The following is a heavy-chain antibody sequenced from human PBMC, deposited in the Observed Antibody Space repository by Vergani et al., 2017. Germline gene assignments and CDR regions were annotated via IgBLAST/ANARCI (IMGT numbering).Heavy chain of an antibody. J-gene: IGHJ4*02. D-gene: IGHD1-26*01. Sequence: VQLLESGGGLVPPGGSLRLSCAASRFPFSRYAMSWVPQAPGEGLEWVSAISGSGGSTYYADSVKGRFTISRDNSKNTLYLQMNSLRAEDTAVFYCAKDGATGGYDYWGQGTLVTVSS. CDR2: ISGSGGST. V-gene: IGHV3-23*01. CDR1: RFPFSRYA. CDR3: AKDGATGGYDY.